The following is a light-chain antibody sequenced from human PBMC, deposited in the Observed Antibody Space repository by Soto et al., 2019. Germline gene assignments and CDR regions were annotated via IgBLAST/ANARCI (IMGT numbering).Light chain of an antibody. CDR2: DDS. Sequence: SYELTQPPSVSVAPGQTARVTCGGNNIGVKSVHWYQQQPGQAPVVVVYDDSDRPSGIPERFSGSNSGNTATLTISRVEAGDEADYYCQVWDSSTDHVVFGGGTKLTVL. V-gene: IGLV3-21*02. J-gene: IGLJ2*01. CDR3: QVWDSSTDHVV. CDR1: NIGVKS.